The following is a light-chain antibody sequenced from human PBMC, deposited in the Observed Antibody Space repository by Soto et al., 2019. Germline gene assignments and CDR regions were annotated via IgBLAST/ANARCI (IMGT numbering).Light chain of an antibody. CDR2: WAS. V-gene: IGKV4-1*01. CDR1: QSVLYSSNKKNY. Sequence: DIVMTQSPDSLAVSLGERATINCKSSQSVLYSSNKKNYLAWYQQKPGQPPKLIIYWASTRESGVPDRFSGSGSGTDFTLTISSLQAEDVAVYYCQQYYSTPLFGQGTKVEIK. CDR3: QQYYSTPL. J-gene: IGKJ1*01.